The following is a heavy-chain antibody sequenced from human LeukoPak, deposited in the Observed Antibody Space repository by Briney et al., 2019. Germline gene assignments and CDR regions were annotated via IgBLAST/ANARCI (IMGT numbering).Heavy chain of an antibody. J-gene: IGHJ6*03. CDR1: AFSFNTYA. CDR2: ISSSSGTT. D-gene: IGHD2-2*01. CDR3: AREGSYCSSTSCQGSHYYFYYYMDV. Sequence: GGSPRLSCAASAFSFNTYAMNWVRPAPGKGLEWVSYISSSSGTTYYADSVKGRFTISRDNAKNSLFLQMNSLRDEDTAVYYCAREGSYCSSTSCQGSHYYFYYYMDVWGKGTTVTVSS. V-gene: IGHV3-48*02.